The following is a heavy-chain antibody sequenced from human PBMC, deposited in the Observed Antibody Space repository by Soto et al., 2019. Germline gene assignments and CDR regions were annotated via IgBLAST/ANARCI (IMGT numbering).Heavy chain of an antibody. CDR1: GFTFSSYW. J-gene: IGHJ3*02. Sequence: GGSLRLSCAASGFTFSSYWMHWVRQAPGKGLVWVSCINSDGSSTSYADSVKGRVTISRDNAKNTLYLQMNSLRAEDTAAYYCYRVDGSDAFDIWGQGTMVTVSS. V-gene: IGHV3-74*01. CDR2: INSDGSST. CDR3: YRVDGSDAFDI. D-gene: IGHD2-2*03.